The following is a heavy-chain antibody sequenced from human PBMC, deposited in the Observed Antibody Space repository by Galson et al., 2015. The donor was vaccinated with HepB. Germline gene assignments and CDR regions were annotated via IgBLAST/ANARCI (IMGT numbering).Heavy chain of an antibody. V-gene: IGHV3-30-3*01. Sequence: PGKGLEWVALISYDGSNKFYADSVKGRFTISRDNAKNSLYLQMNSLRAEDTAVYYCARDRSSSWFTAHSLDYWGQGTLVTVSS. D-gene: IGHD6-13*01. J-gene: IGHJ4*02. CDR2: ISYDGSNK. CDR3: ARDRSSSWFTAHSLDY.